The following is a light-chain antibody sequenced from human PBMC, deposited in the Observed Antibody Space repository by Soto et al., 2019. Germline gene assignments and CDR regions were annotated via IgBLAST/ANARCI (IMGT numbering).Light chain of an antibody. CDR1: QGISSA. Sequence: AIQLTQSPSSLSASVGDRVSITCRASQGISSALAWYQQKPGKAPKLLIHDASTLESGVPSRFSGSGSGTDFTLTISSLQPEDFATYYCQQSYSSPPTFGQGTKVDIK. CDR3: QQSYSSPPT. J-gene: IGKJ1*01. CDR2: DAS. V-gene: IGKV1-13*02.